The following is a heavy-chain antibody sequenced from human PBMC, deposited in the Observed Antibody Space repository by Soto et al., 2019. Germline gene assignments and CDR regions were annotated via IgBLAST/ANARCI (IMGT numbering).Heavy chain of an antibody. CDR2: ISSSSSYT. CDR3: AREANYGGNSAFAFDI. J-gene: IGHJ3*02. V-gene: IGHV3-11*05. Sequence: QVQLVESGGGLVKPGGSLRLSCAASGFTFSDYYMSWIRQAPGKGLEWVSYISSSSSYTNYADSVKGRFTISRDNAKNSLYLQMNSLRAEDTAVYYCAREANYGGNSAFAFDIWGQGTMVTVSS. D-gene: IGHD4-17*01. CDR1: GFTFSDYY.